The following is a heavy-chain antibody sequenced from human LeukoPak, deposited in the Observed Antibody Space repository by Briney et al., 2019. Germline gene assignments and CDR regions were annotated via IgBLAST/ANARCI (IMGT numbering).Heavy chain of an antibody. Sequence: AGSLTLSCAASGFTFSNAWMSWVRQAPGQGLEWVGRIKSKTDGWTTDYAAPVKGRITISRDDSKNTLYLQMNSLKTEDTAVYYCTTLMTTVTPPLDYWGQGTLVTVSS. CDR3: TTLMTTVTPPLDY. J-gene: IGHJ4*02. CDR2: IKSKTDGWTT. D-gene: IGHD4-17*01. V-gene: IGHV3-15*01. CDR1: GFTFSNAW.